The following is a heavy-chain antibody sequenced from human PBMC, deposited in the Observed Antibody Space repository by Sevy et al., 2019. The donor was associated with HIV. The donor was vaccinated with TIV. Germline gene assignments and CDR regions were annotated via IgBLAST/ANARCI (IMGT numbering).Heavy chain of an antibody. J-gene: IGHJ4*02. CDR3: ARSGSGFSAGKFDA. V-gene: IGHV6-1*01. CDR2: TYYRSKWYS. Sequence: SQTLSLTCDISGDSISSNSAMWNWIRQSPSRGLEWLGRTYYRSKWYSDSAVSVKGRLTVSPDTYKNQFSLRLNFVNPEDTALYFCARSGSGFSAGKFDAGGQGTLVTVSS. D-gene: IGHD3-3*01. CDR1: GDSISSNSAM.